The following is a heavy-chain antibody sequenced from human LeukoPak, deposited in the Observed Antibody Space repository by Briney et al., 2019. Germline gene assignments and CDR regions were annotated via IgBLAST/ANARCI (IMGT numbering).Heavy chain of an antibody. Sequence: SETLSLTCTVSGDSVSSSSYYWGWIRQPPGKGLEWIGSIYYSGSTYYNPSLKSRVTISVDTSKNQFSLKLSSVTAADTAVYYCARHESGRYFDWLLSWFDPWGQGTLVTVSS. CDR3: ARHESGRYFDWLLSWFDP. V-gene: IGHV4-39*01. CDR1: GDSVSSSSYY. CDR2: IYYSGST. D-gene: IGHD3-9*01. J-gene: IGHJ5*02.